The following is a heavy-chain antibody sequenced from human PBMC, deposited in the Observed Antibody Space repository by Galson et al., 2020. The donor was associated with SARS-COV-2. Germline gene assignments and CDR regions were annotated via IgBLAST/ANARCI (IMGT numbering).Heavy chain of an antibody. CDR2: VSAGGYNT. CDR1: RSTFSNYA. V-gene: IGHV3-23*01. CDR3: AKVAGTTTWNAFDM. D-gene: IGHD1-26*01. J-gene: IGHJ3*02. Sequence: PGGSLRLSCSASRSTFSNYAMHWVRQTPGKGLEWVSAVSAGGYNTYYADSVKGRFTISRDNSKNTVYLQMNSLRAEDTAVYYCAKVAGTTTWNAFDMWGQGTMVTVSS.